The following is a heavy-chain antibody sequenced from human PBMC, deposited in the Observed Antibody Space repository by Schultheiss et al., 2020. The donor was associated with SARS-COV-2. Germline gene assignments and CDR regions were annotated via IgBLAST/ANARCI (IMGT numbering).Heavy chain of an antibody. CDR3: AREVPAPYDFWSGYARAGPHDAFDI. Sequence: GGSLRLSCAASGFTFSSYWMHWVRQAPGKGLVWVSRINSDGSSTSYADSVKGRFTISRDNAKNTLYLQMNSLRAEDTAVYYCAREVPAPYDFWSGYARAGPHDAFDIWGQGTMVTVSS. J-gene: IGHJ3*02. CDR1: GFTFSSYW. V-gene: IGHV3-74*01. D-gene: IGHD3-3*01. CDR2: INSDGSST.